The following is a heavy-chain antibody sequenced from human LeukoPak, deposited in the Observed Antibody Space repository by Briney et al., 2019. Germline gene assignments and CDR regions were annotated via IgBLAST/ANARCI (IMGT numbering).Heavy chain of an antibody. J-gene: IGHJ4*02. Sequence: GGSLRLSCAASGFSFTNTWMNWVRQAPGKGLEWVSSISSSTGYLYYADSVKGRFTISKDNAKNSLYLQMNSLRAEDTAVYYCARAGGSTVSHSDYWGQGTLVTVSS. CDR3: ARAGGSTVSHSDY. CDR1: GFSFTNTW. D-gene: IGHD4-17*01. V-gene: IGHV3-21*01. CDR2: ISSSTGYL.